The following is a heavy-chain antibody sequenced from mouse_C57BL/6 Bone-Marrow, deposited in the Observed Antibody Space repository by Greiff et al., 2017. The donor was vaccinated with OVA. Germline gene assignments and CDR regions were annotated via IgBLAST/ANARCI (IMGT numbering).Heavy chain of an antibody. V-gene: IGHV1-5*01. D-gene: IGHD2-5*01. CDR2: IYPGNSDT. Sequence: EVQLQQSGTVLARPGASVKMSCKTSGYTFTSYWMHWVKQRPGQGLEWIGAIYPGNSDTSYNQKFKGKAKLTAVTSASTAYMELSSLTNEDSAVYYCTRRHYSNYVFAYWGQGTLVTVSA. J-gene: IGHJ3*01. CDR3: TRRHYSNYVFAY. CDR1: GYTFTSYW.